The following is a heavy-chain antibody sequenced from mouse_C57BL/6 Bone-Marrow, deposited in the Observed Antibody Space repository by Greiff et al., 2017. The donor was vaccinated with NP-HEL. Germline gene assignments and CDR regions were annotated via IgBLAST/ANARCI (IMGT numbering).Heavy chain of an antibody. V-gene: IGHV1-19*01. CDR1: GYTFTDYY. CDR2: INPYNGGT. Sequence: EVKLMESGPVLVKPGASVKMSCKASGYTFTDYYMNWVKQSHGKSLEWIGVINPYNGGTSYNQKFKGKATLTVDKSSSTAYMELNSLTSEDSAVYYCARDLLPYFDYWGHGTTLTVSS. CDR3: ARDLLPYFDY. D-gene: IGHD2-10*01. J-gene: IGHJ2*01.